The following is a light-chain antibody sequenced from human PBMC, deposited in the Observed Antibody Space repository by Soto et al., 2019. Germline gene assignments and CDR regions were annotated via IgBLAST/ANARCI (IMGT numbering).Light chain of an antibody. CDR1: NIGSKS. J-gene: IGLJ3*02. CDR2: DDS. CDR3: QVWDSSSDHGV. Sequence: SYVLSQSPSVSVAPGQTARMTCGGNNIGSKSVYWYQQKPGQAPVLVVYDDSDRPSGIPDRFSGSNSGETATLTISRAEAGDEADYYCQVWDSSSDHGVFGGGTKLTVL. V-gene: IGLV3-21*02.